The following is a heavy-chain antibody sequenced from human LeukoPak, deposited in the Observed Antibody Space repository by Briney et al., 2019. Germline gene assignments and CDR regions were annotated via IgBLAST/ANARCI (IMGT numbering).Heavy chain of an antibody. J-gene: IGHJ5*02. CDR3: ARDSSGPWFDP. CDR2: IYSGGST. D-gene: IGHD6-6*01. V-gene: IGHV3-53*01. Sequence: HPGGSLRLSCAASGFTVSSNYMSWVRQAPGKGLEWVSVIYSGGSTYYADSVKGRFTISRDNSKNTLYLQMNSLRAEDTAVYYCARDSSGPWFDPWGQGTLVTVSS. CDR1: GFTVSSNY.